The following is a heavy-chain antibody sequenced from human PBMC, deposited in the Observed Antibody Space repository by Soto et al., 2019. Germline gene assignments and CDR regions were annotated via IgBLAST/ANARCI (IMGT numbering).Heavy chain of an antibody. CDR3: HGYGY. J-gene: IGHJ4*02. V-gene: IGHV3-53*01. CDR1: GFTVRANY. Sequence: VQLVESGGGLVKPGGSLRLSCAVSGFTVRANYMSWVRQAPGKGLEWVSVIYSGGTTYYADSVKGRFIISRDISKNTLYLQMNLLRAEDTAVYYCHGYGYWGQGTLVTVSS. CDR2: IYSGGTT. D-gene: IGHD5-12*01.